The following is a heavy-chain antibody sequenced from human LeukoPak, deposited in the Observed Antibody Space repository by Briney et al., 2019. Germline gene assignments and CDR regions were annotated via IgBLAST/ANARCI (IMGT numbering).Heavy chain of an antibody. CDR3: ATGLVGATNPAHANYFDY. V-gene: IGHV3-53*04. Sequence: GGSLRLSCAASGFTVSSNYMSWVRQAPGKGLEWVSVIYSGGSTYYADSVKGRFTISRHNSKNTLYFQMNSLRAEDTAVYSCATGLVGATNPAHANYFDYWGQGTLVTVSS. D-gene: IGHD1-26*01. CDR2: IYSGGST. J-gene: IGHJ4*02. CDR1: GFTVSSNY.